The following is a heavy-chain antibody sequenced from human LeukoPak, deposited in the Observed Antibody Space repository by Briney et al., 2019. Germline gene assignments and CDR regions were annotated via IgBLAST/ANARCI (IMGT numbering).Heavy chain of an antibody. CDR3: ARAQLRFLEWLSNFDY. J-gene: IGHJ4*02. D-gene: IGHD3-3*01. CDR2: IFYSGST. Sequence: PSETLSLTCTVSGGSISSGGYYWSWLRQHPGKGLEWLGYIFYSGSTYYTPSLKTRVTISVDTSKNQFSLKLSSVTAADTAVYYCARAQLRFLEWLSNFDYWGQGTLVTVSS. V-gene: IGHV4-31*03. CDR1: GGSISSGGYY.